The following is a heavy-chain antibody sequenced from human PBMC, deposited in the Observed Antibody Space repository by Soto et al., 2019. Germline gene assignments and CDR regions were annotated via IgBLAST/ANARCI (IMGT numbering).Heavy chain of an antibody. J-gene: IGHJ4*02. Sequence: EVQLVESGGGLVQPGGPLRLSCAASGFSFSSYYMDWVRQAPGKGLEWVANIKQDGSEKYYVDSVKGRFTISRDNDKNSLYLQMHSLRAEDTAVYYCARDRGYCSGGTGYSVLAHWGQGILVTVSS. CDR2: IKQDGSEK. CDR1: GFSFSSYY. CDR3: ARDRGYCSGGTGYSVLAH. V-gene: IGHV3-7*01. D-gene: IGHD2-15*01.